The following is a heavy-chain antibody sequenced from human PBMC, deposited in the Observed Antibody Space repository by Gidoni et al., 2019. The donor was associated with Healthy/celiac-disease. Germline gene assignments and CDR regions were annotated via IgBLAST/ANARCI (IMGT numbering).Heavy chain of an antibody. CDR3: ARAVTIFGVVTPRWLDP. V-gene: IGHV4-34*01. Sequence: QVQLQQWGAGLLKPSETLSLTCAVYGGSFSGYYWSWIRQPPGKGLEWIGEINHSGSTNYNPSLKSRVTISVDTSKNQFSLKLSSVTAADTAVYYCARAVTIFGVVTPRWLDPWGQGTLVTVSS. CDR1: GGSFSGYY. J-gene: IGHJ5*02. CDR2: INHSGST. D-gene: IGHD3-3*01.